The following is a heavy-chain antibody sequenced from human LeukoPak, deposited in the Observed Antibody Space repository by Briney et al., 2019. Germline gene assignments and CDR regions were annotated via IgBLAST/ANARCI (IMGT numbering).Heavy chain of an antibody. D-gene: IGHD6-13*01. CDR3: AKSMYSTVYNWFDP. CDR2: TNPAGSQQ. V-gene: IGHV3-7*01. CDR1: GFSFISHW. J-gene: IGHJ5*02. Sequence: GGSLRLSCAASGFSFISHWMNWVRQAPGRGLEWVANTNPAGSQQYYMDSVKGRFTISRDNAKKSLYLQMNSLRAEDTAVYYCAKSMYSTVYNWFDPWGQGTLVTVSS.